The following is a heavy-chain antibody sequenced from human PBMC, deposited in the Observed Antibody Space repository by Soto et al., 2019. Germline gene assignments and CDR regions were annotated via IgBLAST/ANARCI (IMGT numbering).Heavy chain of an antibody. CDR1: GYTFTSYD. J-gene: IGHJ6*02. CDR2: MNPNSGNT. V-gene: IGHV1-8*01. D-gene: IGHD5-18*01. CDR3: ARGLVGYSYGYVEYYYYYGMDV. Sequence: QVQLVESGAEVKKPGASVKVSCKASGYTFTSYDINWVRQATGQGLEWMGWMNPNSGNTGYAQKFQGRVTMTRNTSISXVYVEXXSLRSEDTAVYYCARGLVGYSYGYVEYYYYYGMDVWGQGTTVTVSS.